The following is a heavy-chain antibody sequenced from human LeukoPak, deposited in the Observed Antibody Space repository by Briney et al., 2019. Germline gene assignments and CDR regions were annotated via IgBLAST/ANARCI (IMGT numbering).Heavy chain of an antibody. J-gene: IGHJ4*02. CDR2: IRSDTTSK. D-gene: IGHD3-9*01. V-gene: IGHV3-33*06. CDR3: AKDIRYFDWLLPASFDY. Sequence: PGRSLRLSCAASGFIFSSYGMHWVRQAPGRGLEWVALIRSDTTSKYYADSVKGRFTISRDNSKNTLYLQMNSLRAEDTAVYYCAKDIRYFDWLLPASFDYWGQGTLVTVSS. CDR1: GFIFSSYG.